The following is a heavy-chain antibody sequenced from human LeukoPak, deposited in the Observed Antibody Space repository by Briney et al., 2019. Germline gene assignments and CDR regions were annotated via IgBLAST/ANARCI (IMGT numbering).Heavy chain of an antibody. V-gene: IGHV1-24*01. CDR2: FDPEDGET. CDR1: GYTLTELS. CDR3: ATAEVYYYGSGSYSY. J-gene: IGHJ4*02. Sequence: ASVKVSCKVSGYTLTELSMHWVRQAPGKGLEWMGGFDPEDGETIYAQKFQGRVTMTEDTSTDTAYMELSSLRSEDTAVYYCATAEVYYYGSGSYSYWGQGTLVTVPS. D-gene: IGHD3-10*01.